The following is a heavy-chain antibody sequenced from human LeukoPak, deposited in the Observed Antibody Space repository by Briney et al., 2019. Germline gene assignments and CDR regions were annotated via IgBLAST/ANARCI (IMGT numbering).Heavy chain of an antibody. Sequence: GGSLRLSCAASGFTFSDYYMSWIRQAPGKGLEWVSYISSSSSYTNYADSVKGRFTISRDNAKNSLYLKMNSLRAEDTAVYYCARDFRGVWPGIAVARWGYYFDYWGQGTLVTVSS. CDR3: ARDFRGVWPGIAVARWGYYFDY. D-gene: IGHD6-19*01. J-gene: IGHJ4*02. CDR1: GFTFSDYY. V-gene: IGHV3-11*06. CDR2: ISSSSSYT.